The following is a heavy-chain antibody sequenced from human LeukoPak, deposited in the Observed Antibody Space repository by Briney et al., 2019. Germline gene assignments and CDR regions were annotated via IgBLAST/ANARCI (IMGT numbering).Heavy chain of an antibody. CDR1: GFTFSSYG. CDR3: AKVLTMVRGAAHDY. D-gene: IGHD3-10*01. J-gene: IGHJ4*02. CDR2: ISYDGSNK. V-gene: IGHV3-30*18. Sequence: GRSLRLSCAASGFTFSSYGMRWVRQAPGKGLEWVAVISYDGSNKYYADSVKGRFTISRDNSKNTLYLQMNSLRAEDTAVYYCAKVLTMVRGAAHDYWGQGTLVTVSS.